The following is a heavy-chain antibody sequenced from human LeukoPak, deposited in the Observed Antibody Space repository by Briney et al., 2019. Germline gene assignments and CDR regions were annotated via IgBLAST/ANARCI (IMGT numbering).Heavy chain of an antibody. D-gene: IGHD3-22*01. Sequence: GESLKIYCKGSGYIFTSYWIGWVRQMPGKGLELMGNIYPGDSDTRYSPSFQGQVTISADKSISTAYLQWSSLKASDTAMYYCARLQHPYGYYSNFDYWGQGTLVTVSP. J-gene: IGHJ4*02. V-gene: IGHV5-51*01. CDR1: GYIFTSYW. CDR3: ARLQHPYGYYSNFDY. CDR2: IYPGDSDT.